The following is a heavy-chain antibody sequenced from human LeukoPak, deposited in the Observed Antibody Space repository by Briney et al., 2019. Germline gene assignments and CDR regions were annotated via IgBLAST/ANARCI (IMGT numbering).Heavy chain of an antibody. CDR3: ARLRGWQQLAYFDY. CDR1: GFTFRDYT. V-gene: IGHV4-38-2*01. CDR2: IYYSGGT. D-gene: IGHD6-13*01. J-gene: IGHJ4*02. Sequence: PGGSLRLSCAASGFTFRDYTMNWIRQPPGKGLEWIGSIYYSGGTYYNPSLKSRVTISVDTSKNQFSLKLSSVTAADTAVYYCARLRGWQQLAYFDYWGQGTLVTVSS.